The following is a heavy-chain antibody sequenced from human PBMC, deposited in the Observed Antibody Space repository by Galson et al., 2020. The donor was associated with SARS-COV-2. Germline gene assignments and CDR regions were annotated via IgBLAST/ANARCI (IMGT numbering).Heavy chain of an antibody. J-gene: IGHJ4*02. CDR3: ARGRYPRADGILLWMYRIASSGVFDS. CDR1: GGTFSGYY. Sequence: PSETLSLTCAVYGGTFSGYYWNWIRQSPGKGLVWIGEINDGGRTNYNPSLESRVGISVDTSKKQFSLKLSSVTAADTAVYHCARGRYPRADGILLWMYRIASSGVFDSWSQGTRVTVSS. V-gene: IGHV4-34*01. D-gene: IGHD6-13*01. CDR2: INDGGRT.